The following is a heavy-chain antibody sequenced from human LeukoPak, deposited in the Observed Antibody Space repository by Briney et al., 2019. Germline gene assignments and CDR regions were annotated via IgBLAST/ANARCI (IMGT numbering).Heavy chain of an antibody. D-gene: IGHD6-13*01. J-gene: IGHJ4*02. V-gene: IGHV3-7*01. Sequence: GGSLRLSCVASGFTFSSYWATWVRQAPGKGLEWVANIDPDGSHQYYVDSVKGRFTISKDNAKNSLYLQMNSLRAEDTAVYYCARVGAPYSSSWYLHYWGQGTLVTVSS. CDR1: GFTFSSYW. CDR2: IDPDGSHQ. CDR3: ARVGAPYSSSWYLHY.